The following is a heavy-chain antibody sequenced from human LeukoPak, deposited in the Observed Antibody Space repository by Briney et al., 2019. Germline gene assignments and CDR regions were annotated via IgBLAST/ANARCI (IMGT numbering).Heavy chain of an antibody. V-gene: IGHV1-2*02. CDR2: INPNSGGT. CDR3: ARDFGGDGYNFDY. J-gene: IGHJ4*02. D-gene: IGHD5-24*01. CDR1: GYTFTGYY. Sequence: ASVKVSCEASGYTFTGYYMHWVRQAPGQGLEWMGWINPNSGGTNYAQKFQGRVTMTRDTSISTAYMELSRLRSDDTAVYYCARDFGGDGYNFDYWGQGTLVTVSS.